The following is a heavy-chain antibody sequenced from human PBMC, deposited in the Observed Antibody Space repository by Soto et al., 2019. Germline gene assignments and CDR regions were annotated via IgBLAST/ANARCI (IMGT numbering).Heavy chain of an antibody. CDR3: ASTRLGRRGSYQPLIDD. D-gene: IGHD2-2*01. CDR2: IYYSGST. CDR1: GGSVSSSSYY. J-gene: IGHJ4*02. Sequence: SETLSLTCTVSGGSVSSSSYYWGWIRQPPGKGLEWIGSIYYSGSTYYNPSLKSRVTISVDTSKNQFSLKLSSVTAADTAVYYCASTRLGRRGSYQPLIDDRGQGTLVTVSS. V-gene: IGHV4-39*01.